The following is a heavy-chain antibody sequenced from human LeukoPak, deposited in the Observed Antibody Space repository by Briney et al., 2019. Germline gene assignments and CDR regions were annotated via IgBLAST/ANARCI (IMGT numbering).Heavy chain of an antibody. CDR1: GNSISSGYY. J-gene: IGHJ4*02. D-gene: IGHD3-10*01. CDR3: ARQGTYYYGSGSPGGDY. V-gene: IGHV4-38-2*02. Sequence: PSETLSLTCTVSGNSISSGYYWDWIRQPPGKGLEWIGSMYHSGNTYYNPSLKSRVTISVDTSKNQFSLKLSSVTAADTAVYYCARQGTYYYGSGSPGGDYWGQGTLVTVSS. CDR2: MYHSGNT.